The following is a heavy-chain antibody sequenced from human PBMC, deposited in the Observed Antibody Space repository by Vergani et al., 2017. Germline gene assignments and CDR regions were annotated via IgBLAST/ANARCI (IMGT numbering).Heavy chain of an antibody. D-gene: IGHD2-15*01. CDR3: AREAQYCRGGYCYSEAFDY. CDR1: GYTFTGYY. V-gene: IGHV1-2*02. CDR2: INPNSGGT. Sequence: QVQLVQSGAEVKKPGASVKVSCKASGYTFTGYYMHWVRQAPGQGLEWMGWINPNSGGTNYAQKFQGRVTMTRDTSISTAYMELSRLKSDDTAVYYCAREAQYCRGGYCYSEAFDYWGQGTLVTVSS. J-gene: IGHJ4*02.